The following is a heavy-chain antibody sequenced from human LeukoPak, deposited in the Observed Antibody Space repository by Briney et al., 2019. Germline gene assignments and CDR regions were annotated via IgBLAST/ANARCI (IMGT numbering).Heavy chain of an antibody. CDR1: GFTFSSYA. J-gene: IGHJ4*02. Sequence: GGSLRLSCAASGFTFSSYAMSWVRQAPGKGLEWVSAISGSGGSTYYADSVKGRFTISRDNSENTLYLQMNSLRAEDTAVYYCAKDGEPLWFGESPPPFDYWGQGTLVTVSS. CDR2: ISGSGGST. V-gene: IGHV3-23*01. D-gene: IGHD3-10*01. CDR3: AKDGEPLWFGESPPPFDY.